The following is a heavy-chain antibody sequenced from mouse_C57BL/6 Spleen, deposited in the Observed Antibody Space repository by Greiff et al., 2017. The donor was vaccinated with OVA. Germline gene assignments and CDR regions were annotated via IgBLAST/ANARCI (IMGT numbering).Heavy chain of an antibody. CDR3: ARSDSSWYFDV. Sequence: VQRVESGAELVKPGASVKISCKASGYAFSSYWMNWVKQRPGKGLEWIGQIYPGDGDTNYNGKFKGKATLTADKSSSTAYMQLSSLTSEDSAVYFCARSDSSWYFDVWGTGTTVTVSS. V-gene: IGHV1-80*01. CDR1: GYAFSSYW. D-gene: IGHD1-1*01. J-gene: IGHJ1*03. CDR2: IYPGDGDT.